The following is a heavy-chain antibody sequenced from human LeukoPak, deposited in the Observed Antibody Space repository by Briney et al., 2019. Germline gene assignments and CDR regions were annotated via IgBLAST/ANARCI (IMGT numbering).Heavy chain of an antibody. V-gene: IGHV3-53*01. Sequence: GGSLRLSCAASGFTVRTNYMTWVRQAPGKGLEWLSIIYAGGGTSYADSVKGRFTISRDNSENTLYLQVNSLRPEDTAVYFCARRSALRYFDWYFDYWGQGTLVTVSS. D-gene: IGHD3-9*01. CDR2: IYAGGGT. CDR3: ARRSALRYFDWYFDY. CDR1: GFTVRTNY. J-gene: IGHJ4*02.